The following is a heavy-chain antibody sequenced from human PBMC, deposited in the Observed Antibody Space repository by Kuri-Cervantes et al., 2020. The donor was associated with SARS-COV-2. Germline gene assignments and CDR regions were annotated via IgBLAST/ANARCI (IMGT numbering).Heavy chain of an antibody. CDR3: AIASNSXYSYGYNY. D-gene: IGHD5-18*01. J-gene: IGHJ4*02. CDR1: SSYG. Sequence: SSYGMHWVRXPPGKGLEWXGSIYXXGSTYYNPXLKSRVTISVDTSKNQFSLKLSSVTAADTAVXXCAIASNSXYSYGYNYWGQGTLVTVSS. V-gene: IGHV4-39*01. CDR2: IYXXGST.